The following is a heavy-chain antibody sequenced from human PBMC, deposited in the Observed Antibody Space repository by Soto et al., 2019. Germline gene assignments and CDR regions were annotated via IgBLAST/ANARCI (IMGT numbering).Heavy chain of an antibody. CDR1: GGSISSGGYY. V-gene: IGHV4-31*03. Sequence: SETLSLTCTVSGGSISSGGYYWSWIRQHPGKGLEWIGYIYYSGSTYYNPSLKSRVTISVDTSKNQFSLKLSSVTAADTAVYYCARVVVARYFDLWGRGTLVTVSS. CDR2: IYYSGST. CDR3: ARVVVARYFDL. D-gene: IGHD2-15*01. J-gene: IGHJ2*01.